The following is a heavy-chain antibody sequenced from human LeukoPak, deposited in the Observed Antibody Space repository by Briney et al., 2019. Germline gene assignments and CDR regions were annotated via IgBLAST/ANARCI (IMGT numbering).Heavy chain of an antibody. J-gene: IGHJ4*02. D-gene: IGHD2-8*01. CDR2: ISAYNGNT. CDR3: ARRFVLMVYAYFDY. CDR1: DSTVTSYV. Sequence: ASVKASCKASDSTVTSYVISWVRQAPGQGLEWMGWISAYNGNTNYAQKLQGRVTITTDTSTSTAYMELRNLRFDNTVVYDCARRFVLMVYAYFDYWGEGTLVTVSS. V-gene: IGHV1-18*01.